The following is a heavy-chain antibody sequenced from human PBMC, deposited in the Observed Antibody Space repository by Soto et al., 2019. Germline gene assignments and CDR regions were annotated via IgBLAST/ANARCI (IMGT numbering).Heavy chain of an antibody. CDR1: GGSINIVGYY. V-gene: IGHV4-31*03. Sequence: QVQLQESGPGLVKPSQTLSLTCTVSGGSINIVGYYWNWIRQHPGKGLEWIGYIYYSGSTYYNPSLKSRFTISVDTSKNQFSLKLSSVTAADKAVYYCARSVFPWGQGPLVTVSS. CDR2: IYYSGST. J-gene: IGHJ5*02. CDR3: ARSVFP.